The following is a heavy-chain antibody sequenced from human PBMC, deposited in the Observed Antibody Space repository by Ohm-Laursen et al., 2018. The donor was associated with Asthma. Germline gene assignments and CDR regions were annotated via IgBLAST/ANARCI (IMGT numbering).Heavy chain of an antibody. V-gene: IGHV3-9*01. J-gene: IGHJ4*02. CDR2: ITWNSANI. CDR3: ARDRGGDRSFDY. D-gene: IGHD2-21*02. CDR1: GFTFDAYA. Sequence: SLRLSCTASGFTFDAYALHWVRQAPGRGLEWVSGITWNSANIGYADSVKGRFTISRDNAKNSLYLQMSSLRDEDTAVYYCARDRGGDRSFDYWGQGTLVTVSS.